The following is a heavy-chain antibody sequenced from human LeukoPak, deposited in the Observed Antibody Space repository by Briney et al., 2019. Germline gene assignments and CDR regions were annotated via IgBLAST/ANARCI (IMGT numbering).Heavy chain of an antibody. CDR3: ARDRSVRYPGSSFDY. CDR1: VYTFTIYY. CDR2: INPSGGST. J-gene: IGHJ4*02. Sequence: ASVTVSFKASVYTFTIYYMHWVRQAPGQGLEWMGIINPSGGSTSYAQKFQGRVTMTRDTSTSTVYMELSSLRSEDTAVCYCARDRSVRYPGSSFDYWGQGTLVTVSS. V-gene: IGHV1-46*01. D-gene: IGHD3-9*01.